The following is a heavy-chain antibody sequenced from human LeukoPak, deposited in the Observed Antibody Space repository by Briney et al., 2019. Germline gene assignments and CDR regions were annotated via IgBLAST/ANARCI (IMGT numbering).Heavy chain of an antibody. CDR3: ARELLWFGELLGVWFDP. V-gene: IGHV6-1*01. J-gene: IGHJ5*02. Sequence: SQTLSLTCAISGDSVSSNSAAWNWIRQSPSRGLESLGRTYYRSKWYNDYAVSVKSRITINPDTSKNQFSLQLNSVTPEDTAVYYCARELLWFGELLGVWFDPWGQGTLVTVSS. CDR1: GDSVSSNSAA. CDR2: TYYRSKWYN. D-gene: IGHD3-10*01.